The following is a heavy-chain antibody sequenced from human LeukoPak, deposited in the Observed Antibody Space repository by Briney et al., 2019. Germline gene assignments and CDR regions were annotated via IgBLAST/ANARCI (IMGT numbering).Heavy chain of an antibody. CDR3: ARDRQGGSGWYQNAYFDY. CDR2: IYDSGST. D-gene: IGHD6-19*01. CDR1: GGSISSYY. V-gene: IGHV4-59*12. Sequence: SETLSLTCTVSGGSISSYYWSWIRQPPGKGLEWIGYIYDSGSTNYNPSLKSRVTISVDTSKNQFSLKLSSVTAADTAVYYCARDRQGGSGWYQNAYFDYWGQGTLVTVSS. J-gene: IGHJ4*02.